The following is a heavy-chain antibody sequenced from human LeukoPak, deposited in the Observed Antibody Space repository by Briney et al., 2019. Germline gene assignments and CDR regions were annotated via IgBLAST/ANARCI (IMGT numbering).Heavy chain of an antibody. CDR1: GFTFSSYA. Sequence: GGSLRLSCAASGFTFSSYAMSWVRQAPGKGLEWVSVIYSGDSTYYADSVKGRFTISRDNSKNTLYLQMNSLRAEDTAVYYCASGYSYGYDAFFWGQGTLVTVSS. CDR2: IYSGDST. J-gene: IGHJ4*02. CDR3: ASGYSYGYDAFF. V-gene: IGHV3-53*01. D-gene: IGHD5-18*01.